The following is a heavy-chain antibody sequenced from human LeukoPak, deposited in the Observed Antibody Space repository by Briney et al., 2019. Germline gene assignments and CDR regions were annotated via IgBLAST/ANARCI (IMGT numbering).Heavy chain of an antibody. D-gene: IGHD6-13*01. CDR2: IYYSGST. CDR3: ARGRGWYSSSWYLGWFDP. Sequence: SETLSLTCTVSGGSISSYYWSWIRQPPGKGLEWIAYIYYSGSTDYNPSLKSRVTISVDTSKNQFSLKLSPVTAADTAVYYCARGRGWYSSSWYLGWFDPWGQGTLVTVSS. J-gene: IGHJ5*02. V-gene: IGHV4-59*12. CDR1: GGSISSYY.